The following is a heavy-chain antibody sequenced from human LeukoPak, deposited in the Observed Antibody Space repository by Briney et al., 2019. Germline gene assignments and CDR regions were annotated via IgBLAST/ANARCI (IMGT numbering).Heavy chain of an antibody. CDR2: INAGNGNT. J-gene: IGHJ6*02. CDR1: GYTFTSYA. Sequence: ASVKVSCKASGYTFTSYAMHWVRQAPGQRLEWMGWINAGNGNTKYSQKFQGRVTITRDTSASTAYMELSSLRSEDTAVYYCARDRMVRGTIWYYYGMDVWGQGTTVTVSS. D-gene: IGHD3-10*01. V-gene: IGHV1-3*01. CDR3: ARDRMVRGTIWYYYGMDV.